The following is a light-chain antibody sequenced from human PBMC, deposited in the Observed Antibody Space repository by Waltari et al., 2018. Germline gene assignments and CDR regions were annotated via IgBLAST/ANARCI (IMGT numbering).Light chain of an antibody. CDR2: WAS. J-gene: IGKJ5*01. CDR1: LSVLYSANNKNY. Sequence: DIVMTQSPDSLVLSLCARATINCTSNLSVLYSANNKNYVAWYQQKPGQPPKLLIYWASTRESGVPDRFSGSGSGTDFALTISSLQAEDVAVYYCQQYYITPPTFGQGTRLEIK. V-gene: IGKV4-1*01. CDR3: QQYYITPPT.